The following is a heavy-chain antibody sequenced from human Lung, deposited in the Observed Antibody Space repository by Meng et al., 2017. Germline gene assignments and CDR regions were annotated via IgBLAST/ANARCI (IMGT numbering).Heavy chain of an antibody. J-gene: IGHJ4*02. V-gene: IGHV4-34*01. CDR3: ARGPTTMAHDFDY. CDR1: GGSFRDYY. Sequence: QVQLEQWGAVLLKPSETLSLACVVSGGSFRDYYCSWIRQTPGKGLEWIGEINHGGSTNYNPSLESRATISVDTSQKNLSLKLSSVTAAESAVYYCARGPTTMAHDFDYWGQGTLVTVAS. D-gene: IGHD4-11*01. CDR2: INHGGST.